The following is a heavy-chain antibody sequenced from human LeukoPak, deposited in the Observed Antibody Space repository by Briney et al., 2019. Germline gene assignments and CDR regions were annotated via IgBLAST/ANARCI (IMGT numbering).Heavy chain of an antibody. D-gene: IGHD3-10*01. J-gene: IGHJ4*02. V-gene: IGHV1-8*01. Sequence: ASVKVSCRASGYTFTSYDINWVRQATGQGLEWMGWMNPNSGNTGYAQKLQGRVTMTTDTSTSTAYMELRSLRSDDTAVYYCARRNRGFIDYWGQGTLVTVSS. CDR3: ARRNRGFIDY. CDR2: MNPNSGNT. CDR1: GYTFTSYD.